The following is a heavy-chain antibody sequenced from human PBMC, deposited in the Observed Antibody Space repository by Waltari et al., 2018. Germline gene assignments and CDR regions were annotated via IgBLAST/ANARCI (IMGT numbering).Heavy chain of an antibody. CDR1: GFTVSSSC. CDR2: IYSGGST. J-gene: IGHJ4*02. CDR3: AREGYPGIAAAGD. V-gene: IGHV3-66*01. D-gene: IGHD6-13*01. Sequence: EVQLVESGGGLVPPGGSLRTSCAAPGFTVSSSCMSRGRQAPGKGLEWVSVIYSGGSTYYADSVKGRFTISRDKSKNTLYLKMNSLRAEDTAVYYCAREGYPGIAAAGDWGQGTLVTVSS.